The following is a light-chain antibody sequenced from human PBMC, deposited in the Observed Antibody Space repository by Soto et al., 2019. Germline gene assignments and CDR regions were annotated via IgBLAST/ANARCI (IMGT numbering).Light chain of an antibody. CDR1: QTISSW. V-gene: IGKV1-5*03. CDR2: KAS. Sequence: DIPMTQSPSTLSGSVGVRVTITCRASQTISSWLAWYQQKPGKAPKLLIYKASSLESGVPSRFSGSGSGTEFTLTISSLQPDDFATYYCQQYNSYSRAFGQGTRLEIK. J-gene: IGKJ5*01. CDR3: QQYNSYSRA.